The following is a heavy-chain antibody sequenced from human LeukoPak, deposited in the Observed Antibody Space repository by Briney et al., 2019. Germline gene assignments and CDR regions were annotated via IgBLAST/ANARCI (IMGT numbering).Heavy chain of an antibody. CDR1: GGTFSSYA. V-gene: IGHV1-2*06. CDR3: ARDRYYYDSSGYYYLYYFDY. J-gene: IGHJ4*02. CDR2: INPNSGGT. Sequence: ASVKVSCKASGGTFSSYAISWVRQAPGQGLEWMGRINPNSGGTNYAQKFQGRVTMTRDTSISTAYMELSRLRSDDTAVYYCARDRYYYDSSGYYYLYYFDYWGQGTLVTVSS. D-gene: IGHD3-22*01.